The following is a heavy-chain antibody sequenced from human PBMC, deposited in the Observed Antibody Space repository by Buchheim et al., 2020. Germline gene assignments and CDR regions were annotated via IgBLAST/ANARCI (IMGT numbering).Heavy chain of an antibody. CDR2: ISYDGSNN. CDR1: GFTFSSYG. J-gene: IGHJ3*02. V-gene: IGHV3-30*18. D-gene: IGHD3-22*01. CDR3: AKTPGRYYDSSGPQGAFDI. Sequence: QVQLVESGGGVVQPGRSLRLSCAASGFTFSSYGMHWVRQAPGKGLEWVAVISYDGSNNYYADSVKGRFTISRDTSKNTLYLQMNSLRAEDTAVYYCAKTPGRYYDSSGPQGAFDIWGQGT.